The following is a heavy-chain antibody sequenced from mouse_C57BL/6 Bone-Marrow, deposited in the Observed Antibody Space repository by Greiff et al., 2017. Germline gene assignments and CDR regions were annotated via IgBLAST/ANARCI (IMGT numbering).Heavy chain of an antibody. V-gene: IGHV1-69*01. Sequence: VQLQQPGAELVMPGASVKLSCKASGYTFTSYWMHWVKQRPGQGLEWIGEIDPSDSYTNYNQKFKGKSTLTVDKSSSTAYMQLSSLTSEDSAVYYCAIEGHGSSYDWYFDVWGTGTTVTVSS. CDR3: AIEGHGSSYDWYFDV. J-gene: IGHJ1*03. CDR2: IDPSDSYT. D-gene: IGHD1-1*01. CDR1: GYTFTSYW.